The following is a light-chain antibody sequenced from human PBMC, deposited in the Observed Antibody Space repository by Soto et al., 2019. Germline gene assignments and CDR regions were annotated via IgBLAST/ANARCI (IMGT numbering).Light chain of an antibody. V-gene: IGKV3-20*01. CDR1: QSVSIRY. Sequence: EIVLTQSPGTLSLSPGERATLSCRASQSVSIRYLAWYQQKPGQAPRLLIYGGSSRATGIPDRFSGSGSGIDLTLTFSRLEPEDFALYYCQQYNSSPPTFCGGTKVKIK. CDR2: GGS. J-gene: IGKJ4*01. CDR3: QQYNSSPPT.